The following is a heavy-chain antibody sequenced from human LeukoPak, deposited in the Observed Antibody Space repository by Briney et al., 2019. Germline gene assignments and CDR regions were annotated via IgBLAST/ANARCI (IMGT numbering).Heavy chain of an antibody. CDR2: IYYSGST. J-gene: IGHJ1*01. CDR1: GGSISSYY. CDR3: ARVATVVTLVQH. D-gene: IGHD4-23*01. V-gene: IGHV4-59*01. Sequence: SETLSLTCTVSGGSISSYYWSWIRQPPGKGLEWIGYIYYSGSTNYNPSLKSRVTISVDTSKNQFSLKLSSVTAADTAVYYCARVATVVTLVQHWGQGTLVTVSS.